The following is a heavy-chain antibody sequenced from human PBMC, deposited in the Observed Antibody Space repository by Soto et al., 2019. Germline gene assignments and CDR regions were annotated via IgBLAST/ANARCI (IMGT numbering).Heavy chain of an antibody. CDR1: GYTFTTYA. J-gene: IGHJ5*02. CDR2: INAGNGNT. V-gene: IGHV1-3*05. Sequence: QVQLVQSGAEEKKPGASVKVSGKASGYTFTTYAMHWVRQAPGQSLEWMGWINAGNGNTKYSQKFQGRVTITRDTSASTAYMELSSLRSEDTAVYYCARGPIAAADWFDPWGQGTLVTVSS. CDR3: ARGPIAAADWFDP. D-gene: IGHD6-13*01.